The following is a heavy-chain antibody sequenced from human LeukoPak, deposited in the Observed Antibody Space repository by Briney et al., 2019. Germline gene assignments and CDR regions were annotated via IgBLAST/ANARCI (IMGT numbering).Heavy chain of an antibody. CDR1: GFTVSSNH. D-gene: IGHD1-26*01. V-gene: IGHV3-66*01. CDR2: IYYGGNT. CDR3: AALSGVGVKIVFDH. J-gene: IGHJ4*01. Sequence: GGSLSLSCAASGFTVSSNHMNWVRQAPGKGLEWVSIIYYGGNTFYADSVKGRFTISRDNSKNTLYLQINSLRAEDTAVYYCAALSGVGVKIVFDHWGHGELVVVSS.